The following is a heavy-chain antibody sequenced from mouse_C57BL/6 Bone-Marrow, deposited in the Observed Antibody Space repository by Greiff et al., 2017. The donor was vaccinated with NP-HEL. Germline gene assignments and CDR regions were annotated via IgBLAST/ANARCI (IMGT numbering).Heavy chain of an antibody. CDR1: GFTFSDYG. J-gene: IGHJ4*01. CDR3: AREGNWGYAMDY. CDR2: ISSGSSTI. V-gene: IGHV5-17*01. Sequence: EVQVVESGGGLVKPGGSLKLSCAASGFTFSDYGMHWVRQAPEKGLEWVAYISSGSSTIYYADTVKGRFTISRDNAKNTLFLQMTSLRSEDTAVYYCAREGNWGYAMDYWGQGTSVTVSS. D-gene: IGHD4-1*01.